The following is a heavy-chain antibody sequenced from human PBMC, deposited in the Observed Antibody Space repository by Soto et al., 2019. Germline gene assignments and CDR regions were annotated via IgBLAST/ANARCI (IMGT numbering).Heavy chain of an antibody. CDR1: GFTFSSYA. Sequence: GGSLRLSCAASGFTFSSYAMSWVRQAPGKGLEWVSAISGSGGSTYYADSVKGRFTISRDNSKNTLYLKMNSLRAEDTAVYYCAKDKGIAAAGNTLNWGQGTLVTVSS. D-gene: IGHD6-13*01. CDR3: AKDKGIAAAGNTLN. J-gene: IGHJ4*02. CDR2: ISGSGGST. V-gene: IGHV3-23*01.